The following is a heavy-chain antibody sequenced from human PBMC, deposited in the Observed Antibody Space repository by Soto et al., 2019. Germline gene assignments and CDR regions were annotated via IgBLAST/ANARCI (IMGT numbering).Heavy chain of an antibody. CDR3: ARVLIAAAGNAVDY. J-gene: IGHJ4*02. Sequence: GGSLRLSCAASGFTFSSYSMNWVRQAPGKGLEWVSSISSSSSYIYYADSVKGRFAISRDNAKNSLYLQMNSLRAEDTAVYYCARVLIAAAGNAVDYWGQGTLVTVSS. D-gene: IGHD6-13*01. CDR2: ISSSSSYI. V-gene: IGHV3-21*01. CDR1: GFTFSSYS.